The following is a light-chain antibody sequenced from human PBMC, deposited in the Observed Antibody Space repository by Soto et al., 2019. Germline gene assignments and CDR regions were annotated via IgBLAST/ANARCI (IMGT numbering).Light chain of an antibody. J-gene: IGKJ1*01. V-gene: IGKV3D-15*01. CDR1: QSVSSN. Sequence: EIVMTQSPATLSVSPGERATLSCRASQSVSSNLAWYQQKPGQAPSLLIYGASNRATGIPPRFSGSGSGTDLTLAISGLEPEDSAIYYRQQYNNWPRTFGQGTKVDIK. CDR3: QQYNNWPRT. CDR2: GAS.